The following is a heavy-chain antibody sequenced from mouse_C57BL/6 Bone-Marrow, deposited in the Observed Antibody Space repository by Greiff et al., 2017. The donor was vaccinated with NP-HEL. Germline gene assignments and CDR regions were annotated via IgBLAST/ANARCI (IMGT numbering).Heavy chain of an antibody. J-gene: IGHJ3*01. Sequence: DVKLVESGGGLVQSGRSLRLSCATSGFTFSDFYMEWVRQAPGKGLEWIAASRNKANDYTTEYSASVKGRFIVSRDTSQSILYLQMNALRAEDTAIYYCARRDDYDGFAYWGQGTLVTVSA. CDR2: SRNKANDYTT. CDR1: GFTFSDFY. D-gene: IGHD2-4*01. V-gene: IGHV7-1*01. CDR3: ARRDDYDGFAY.